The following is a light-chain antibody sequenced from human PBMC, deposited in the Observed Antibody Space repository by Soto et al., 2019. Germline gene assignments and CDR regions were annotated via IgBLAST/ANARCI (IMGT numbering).Light chain of an antibody. CDR1: QSIFYSSNNKNY. CDR3: QQYYSSPTWT. V-gene: IGKV4-1*01. CDR2: WAS. J-gene: IGKJ1*01. Sequence: DIVMTQSPDSLAVSLCERATINCKSSQSIFYSSNNKNYLAWYQQKPGQPPKLLIYWASTRESGVPDRFSGSGSGTDFTLTISSLQAEDVAVYHCQQYYSSPTWTFGQGTKVDI.